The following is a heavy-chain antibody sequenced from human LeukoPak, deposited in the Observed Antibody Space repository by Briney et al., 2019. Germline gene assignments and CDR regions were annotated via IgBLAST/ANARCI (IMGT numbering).Heavy chain of an antibody. J-gene: IGHJ4*02. D-gene: IGHD3-10*01. CDR3: AKFTMVRPVIGH. CDR1: GFTFSSYA. CDR2: ISGSGGSA. Sequence: WGSLRLSCAASGFTFSSYAMSWVRQAPGKGLEWVSAISGSGGSAYYADSVKGRFTISRDNSKNTLYLQMNSLRAEDTAVYYCAKFTMVRPVIGHWGQGTLVTVSS. V-gene: IGHV3-23*01.